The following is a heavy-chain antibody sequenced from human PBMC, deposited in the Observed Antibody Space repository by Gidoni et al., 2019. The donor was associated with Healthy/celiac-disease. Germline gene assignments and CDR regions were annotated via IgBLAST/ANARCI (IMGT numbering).Heavy chain of an antibody. V-gene: IGHV4-34*01. J-gene: IGHJ3*02. Sequence: QVQLQQWGAGLLKPSETLSLTCAVYGGSFSGYYWSWIRQPPGKGLEWIGEINHSGSTNYNPSLKSRVTISVDTSKNQFSLKLSSVTAADTAVYYCASGRVYYDFGSGYGNCDAFDIWGQGTMVTVSS. CDR1: GGSFSGYY. CDR3: ASGRVYYDFGSGYGNCDAFDI. CDR2: INHSGST. D-gene: IGHD3-3*01.